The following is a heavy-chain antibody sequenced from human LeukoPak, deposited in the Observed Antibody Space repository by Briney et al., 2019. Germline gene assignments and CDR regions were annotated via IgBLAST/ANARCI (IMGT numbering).Heavy chain of an antibody. CDR2: MSSSDDGR. J-gene: IGHJ4*02. V-gene: IGHV3-23*01. CDR1: GFTFNNYV. D-gene: IGHD2-15*01. CDR3: AKAPVTSCRGAFCYPFDY. Sequence: GGSLRLSCAASGFTFNNYVMNWVRQAPGKGLEWVSAMSSSDDGRYYAASVRGRFTISRDTSRSTLYLQMNSLRAEDAAVYYCAKAPVTSCRGAFCYPFDYWGQGTLVTVSS.